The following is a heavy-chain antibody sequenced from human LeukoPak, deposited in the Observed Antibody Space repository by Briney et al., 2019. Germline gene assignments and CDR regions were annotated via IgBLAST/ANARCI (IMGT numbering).Heavy chain of an antibody. V-gene: IGHV3-21*01. J-gene: IGHJ4*02. D-gene: IGHD6-6*01. CDR1: GFTFDDYG. Sequence: GGSLRLSCAASGFTFDDYGMSWVRQAPGKGLEWVSSISSSSSYIYYADSVKGRFTISRDNAKNSLYLQMNSLRAEDTAVYYCARVPIAARPYYFDYWGQGTLVTVSS. CDR2: ISSSSSYI. CDR3: ARVPIAARPYYFDY.